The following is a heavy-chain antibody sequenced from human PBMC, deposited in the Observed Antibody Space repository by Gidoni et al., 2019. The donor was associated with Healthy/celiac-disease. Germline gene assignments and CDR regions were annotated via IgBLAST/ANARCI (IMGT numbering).Heavy chain of an antibody. V-gene: IGHV4-34*01. D-gene: IGHD3-22*01. CDR2: INHSGST. Sequence: QVQLQQWGAGLLKPSETLSLTCAVYGGSFSGYYWSWIRQPPGKGLEWSGEINHSGSTNYNPSIKGRVTISVDTSKNQFSLKLSSVTAADTAVYYCARGPSYYYDSSGPFDYWGQGTLVTVSS. CDR3: ARGPSYYYDSSGPFDY. CDR1: GGSFSGYY. J-gene: IGHJ4*02.